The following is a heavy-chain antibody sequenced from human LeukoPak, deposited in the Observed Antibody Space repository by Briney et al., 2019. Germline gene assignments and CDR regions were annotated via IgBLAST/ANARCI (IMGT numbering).Heavy chain of an antibody. D-gene: IGHD3-16*02. J-gene: IGHJ4*02. CDR3: ARDGPPVDYVWGSYRSFDY. CDR1: GYTFTSYG. V-gene: IGHV1-18*01. CDR2: ISAYNGNT. Sequence: ASVKVSCKASGYTFTSYGISWVRQAPGQGLEWMGWISAYNGNTNYAQKLQGRVTMTTDTSTSTAYMELRSLRSDDTAVYYCARDGPPVDYVWGSYRSFDYWGQGTLVTVSS.